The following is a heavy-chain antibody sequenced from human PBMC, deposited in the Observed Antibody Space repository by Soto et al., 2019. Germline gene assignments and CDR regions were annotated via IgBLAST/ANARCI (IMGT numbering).Heavy chain of an antibody. D-gene: IGHD6-19*01. CDR2: IYYRGNT. CDR1: GGSITSYH. CDR3: ARVDTVAGSFDF. J-gene: IGHJ4*02. V-gene: IGHV4-59*01. Sequence: SETLSLTCTVSGGSITSYHWSWIRQPPGKGLEWIGYIYYRGNTNYNPSLKSRVTISVDRSKNQFSLKVSSVTAADTAVYYCARVDTVAGSFDFWGQGTLVTVSS.